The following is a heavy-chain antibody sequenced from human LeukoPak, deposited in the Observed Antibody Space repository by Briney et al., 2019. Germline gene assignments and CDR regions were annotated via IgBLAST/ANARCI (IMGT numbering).Heavy chain of an antibody. CDR2: IYYSGST. V-gene: IGHV4-39*01. CDR1: GGSISSGSYY. J-gene: IGHJ3*02. CDR3: ARLGLEGAFDI. Sequence: SETLSLTCTVSGGSISSGSYYWGWIRQPPGKGLEWIGSIYYSGSTYYNPSLKSRVTISVDTSKNQFSLKLSSVTAADTAVYYCARLGLEGAFDIWGQGTMVTVSS. D-gene: IGHD1-26*01.